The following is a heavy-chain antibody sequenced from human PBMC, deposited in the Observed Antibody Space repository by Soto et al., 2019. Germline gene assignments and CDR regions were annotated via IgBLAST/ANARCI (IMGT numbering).Heavy chain of an antibody. Sequence: QVQLVESGGGVVQPGRSLRLSCAASGFTFSSYGMHWVRQAPGKGLEWVAVIWYDGSNKYYADSVKGRFTISRDNSKNTLYLQMNSLRAEDTAVYYCARDGIGVDYYDSSGYYQFDYWGQGTLVTVSS. J-gene: IGHJ4*02. CDR3: ARDGIGVDYYDSSGYYQFDY. CDR1: GFTFSSYG. V-gene: IGHV3-33*01. D-gene: IGHD3-22*01. CDR2: IWYDGSNK.